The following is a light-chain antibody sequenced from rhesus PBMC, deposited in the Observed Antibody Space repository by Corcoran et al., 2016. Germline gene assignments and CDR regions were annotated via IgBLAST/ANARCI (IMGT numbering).Light chain of an antibody. CDR3: QQRNTFPFT. CDR1: QGISSY. CDR2: DAS. J-gene: IGKJ3*01. Sequence: DIQLTQSPSSLSASVGDRVTITCRASQGISSYLAWYQQKSGKAPKLLIFDASSLQSGVPSRFSGSGSGIVFTLTIRRLQPEDFATYYCQQRNTFPFTFGPGTKLDIK. V-gene: IGKV1-38*01.